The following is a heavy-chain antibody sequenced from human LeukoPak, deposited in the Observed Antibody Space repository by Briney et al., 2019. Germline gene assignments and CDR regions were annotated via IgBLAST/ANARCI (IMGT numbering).Heavy chain of an antibody. CDR1: GFTFSSYG. Sequence: PGGSLRLSCAASGFTFSSYGMHWVRQAPGKGLEWVAFIRYDGSNKYYADSVKGRFTISRDNSKNTLYLQMNSLRAEDTAVYYCAKTLGEDQRLRPVASAFDIWGQGTMVTVSS. D-gene: IGHD4-17*01. V-gene: IGHV3-30*02. J-gene: IGHJ3*02. CDR2: IRYDGSNK. CDR3: AKTLGEDQRLRPVASAFDI.